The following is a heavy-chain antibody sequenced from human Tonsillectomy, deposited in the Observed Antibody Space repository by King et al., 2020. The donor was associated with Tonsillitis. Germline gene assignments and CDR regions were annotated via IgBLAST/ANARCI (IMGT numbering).Heavy chain of an antibody. CDR3: ARDLGCSGGSCYSEDSDY. D-gene: IGHD2-15*01. CDR1: GYTFTGYY. CDR2: INPNNGDT. J-gene: IGHJ4*02. V-gene: IGHV1-2*02. Sequence: MQLVQSGAEVKRPGASVKVSCKASGYTFTGYYIHWVRQAPGQGLEWMGWINPNNGDTNYAQKFQGRVTMTGDTSISTAYMELSRLRSDDTAVYYCARDLGCSGGSCYSEDSDYWGQGTLVTVSS.